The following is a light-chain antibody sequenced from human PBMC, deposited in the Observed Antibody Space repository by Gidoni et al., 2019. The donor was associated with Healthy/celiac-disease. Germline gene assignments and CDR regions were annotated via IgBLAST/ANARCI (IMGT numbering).Light chain of an antibody. CDR3: SSYTSSSTPVV. CDR2: DVS. J-gene: IGLJ2*01. Sequence: QSALTQPASVSGSPGQSITISCTGTSSDVGGYNSVPWYQQNPGKAPKLMIYDVSNRPPGVSNRFSGSKSGNTASLTISGLQAEDEADYFCSSYTSSSTPVVFGGGTKLTVL. CDR1: SSDVGGYNS. V-gene: IGLV2-14*03.